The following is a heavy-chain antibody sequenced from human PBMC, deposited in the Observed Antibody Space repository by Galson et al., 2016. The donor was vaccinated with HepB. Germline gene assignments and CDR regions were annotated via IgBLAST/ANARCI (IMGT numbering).Heavy chain of an antibody. CDR3: AKDPEYSAPPNC. D-gene: IGHD5-12*01. Sequence: SLRLSCAASGFTFKDYGMTWVRQVPGKGLEWVSTICGSCPDIDYADSVRGRFTISRDNSKNTLFLQMNSLRAADTAVFYCAKDPEYSAPPNCWSQGTLVIVSS. V-gene: IGHV3-23*01. J-gene: IGHJ4*02. CDR1: GFTFKDYG. CDR2: ICGSCPDI.